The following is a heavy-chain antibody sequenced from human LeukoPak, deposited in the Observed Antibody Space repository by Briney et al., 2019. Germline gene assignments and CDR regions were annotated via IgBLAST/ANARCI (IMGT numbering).Heavy chain of an antibody. J-gene: IGHJ6*02. V-gene: IGHV3-30*18. CDR3: AKEKAIATINYGLDV. CDR2: ISYDGRNR. D-gene: IGHD1-1*01. CDR1: GFTFDTYG. Sequence: PGGALRLSCAASGFTFDTYGMLWVRQAPGKGVEWGAVISYDGRNRVYADSVKGGFTISRDNSKNPLYLQMNSLRGEDTAVYYCAKEKAIATINYGLDVWGQGTTVTVSS.